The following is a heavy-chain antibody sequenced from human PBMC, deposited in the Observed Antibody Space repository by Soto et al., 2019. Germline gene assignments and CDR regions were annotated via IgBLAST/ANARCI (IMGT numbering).Heavy chain of an antibody. CDR3: ERAPYSSAVDYYFDY. Sequence: SETLSLTCAVSGGSISSSNWWSWVRQPPGKGLEWIGEIYHSGSTNYNPSLKSRVTISVDKSKNQFSLKLSSVTAADTAVYYCERAPYSSAVDYYFDYWGQGTLVTVSS. CDR1: GGSISSSNW. J-gene: IGHJ4*02. CDR2: IYHSGST. V-gene: IGHV4-4*02. D-gene: IGHD6-19*01.